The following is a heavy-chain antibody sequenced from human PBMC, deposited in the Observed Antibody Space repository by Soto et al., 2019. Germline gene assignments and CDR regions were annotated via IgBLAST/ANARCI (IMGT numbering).Heavy chain of an antibody. J-gene: IGHJ4*02. V-gene: IGHV4-59*01. CDR2: IYYSGSA. CDR3: ATGTYDFWSGYHNLDY. Sequence: SETLSLTCTVSGGSISSYYWSWIRQPPGKGLEWIGYIYYSGSANYNPSLKSRVTISVDTSKNQFSLKLSSVTAADTAVYYCATGTYDFWSGYHNLDYWGQGTLVTVYS. D-gene: IGHD3-3*01. CDR1: GGSISSYY.